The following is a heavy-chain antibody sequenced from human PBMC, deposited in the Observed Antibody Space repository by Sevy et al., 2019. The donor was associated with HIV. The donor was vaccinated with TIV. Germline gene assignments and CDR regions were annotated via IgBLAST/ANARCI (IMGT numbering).Heavy chain of an antibody. J-gene: IGHJ4*02. Sequence: ASVKVSCKASGYTFTGYYMHWVRQAPGQGLEWMGRINPNSGGTNYAQKFQGRVTMTRDTSIVTAYMELSRLRSDDTAVYYCARGGAAGILVEGFDYWGQGTLVTVSS. CDR1: GYTFTGYY. CDR3: ARGGAAGILVEGFDY. V-gene: IGHV1-2*06. CDR2: INPNSGGT. D-gene: IGHD6-13*01.